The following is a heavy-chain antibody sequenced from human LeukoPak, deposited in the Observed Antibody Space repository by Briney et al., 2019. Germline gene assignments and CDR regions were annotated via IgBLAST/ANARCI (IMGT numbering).Heavy chain of an antibody. CDR1: GGTFSSYA. J-gene: IGHJ4*02. Sequence: GASVKVSCKASGGTFSSYAISWVRQAPGQGLEWMGGIIPIFGTANYAQKFQGRVTITADESTSTAYMELSSLRSEDTAVYYCVRGPDYGGNSLWGQGTLVTVSS. D-gene: IGHD4-23*01. CDR2: IIPIFGTA. CDR3: VRGPDYGGNSL. V-gene: IGHV1-69*13.